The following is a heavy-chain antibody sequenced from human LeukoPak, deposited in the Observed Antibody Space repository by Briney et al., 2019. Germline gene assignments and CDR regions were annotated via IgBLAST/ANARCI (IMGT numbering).Heavy chain of an antibody. CDR2: VHLNGAT. D-gene: IGHD1-26*01. Sequence: SETLSLTCAVSGCTILSNHWWRWVRQPPGKGLEWIGEVHLNGATNYNPSVEGRVTMSIDKSKNHLSLEVISVTAADTAMYYCTRESGAFSPFGFWGQGTLVTVSS. CDR1: GCTILSNHW. V-gene: IGHV4-4*02. CDR3: TRESGAFSPFGF. J-gene: IGHJ4*02.